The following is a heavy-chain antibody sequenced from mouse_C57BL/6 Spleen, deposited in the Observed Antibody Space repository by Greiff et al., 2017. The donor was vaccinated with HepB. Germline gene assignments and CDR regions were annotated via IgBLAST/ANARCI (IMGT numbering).Heavy chain of an antibody. V-gene: IGHV1-42*01. D-gene: IGHD1-1*01. J-gene: IGHJ1*03. CDR3: ASSSYGYFDV. CDR2: INPSTGGT. CDR1: GYSFTGYY. Sequence: EVQLQQSGPELVKPGASVKISCKASGYSFTGYYMNWVKQSPEKSLEWIGEINPSTGGTTYNQKFKAKATLTVDKSSSTAYMQLKSLTSEDSAVYYGASSSYGYFDVWGTGTTVTVSS.